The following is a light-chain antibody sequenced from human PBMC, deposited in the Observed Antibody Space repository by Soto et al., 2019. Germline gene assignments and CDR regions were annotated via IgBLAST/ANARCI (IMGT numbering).Light chain of an antibody. J-gene: IGLJ1*01. Sequence: QSALTQHPSASGSPGQSVTISCTGNSNDVGHSSFISWYQQHPGKGPKLIIYEVSKRPSGVPDRFSGSQSGNTASLSVSGLQDEDEADYFCNAQADNGKHVFGTGTKLTVL. V-gene: IGLV2-8*01. CDR3: NAQADNGKHV. CDR2: EVS. CDR1: SNDVGHSSF.